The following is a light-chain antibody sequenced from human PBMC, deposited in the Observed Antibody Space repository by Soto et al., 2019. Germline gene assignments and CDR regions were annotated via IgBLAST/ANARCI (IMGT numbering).Light chain of an antibody. CDR3: QYDRS. Sequence: DIQMTQSPSTLSASVGDRVTITCWASQSVSIWLAWYQQKPGQAPRLLIYDAASLESGGPSRFSDSGSGTNFTLTISSLHPDDFETYSCQYDRSFDQGT. CDR1: QSVSIW. CDR2: DAA. J-gene: IGKJ2*01. V-gene: IGKV1-5*01.